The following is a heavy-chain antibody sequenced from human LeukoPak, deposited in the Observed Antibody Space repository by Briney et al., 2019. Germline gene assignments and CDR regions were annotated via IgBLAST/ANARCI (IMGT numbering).Heavy chain of an antibody. CDR2: ISAYNGNT. CDR3: ARGRDSWSDKSFDP. Sequence: ASVKVSCKASGYSFTSYGISWVRQAPGQELEWMGWISAYNGNTNYAQKLQGRVTMTTDTSTSTADMELRSLRSDDTAVYYCARGRDSWSDKSFDPWGQGTLVTVSS. V-gene: IGHV1-18*01. D-gene: IGHD3-3*01. J-gene: IGHJ5*02. CDR1: GYSFTSYG.